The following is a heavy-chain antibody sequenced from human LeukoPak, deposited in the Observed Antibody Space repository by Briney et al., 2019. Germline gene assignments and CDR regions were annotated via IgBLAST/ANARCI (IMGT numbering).Heavy chain of an antibody. Sequence: GASVKVSCKASGYTFTSYGISWGRQAPGQGLEWMGWSSAYNGNTNYAQKLHGRVTMTTDTYTSTAYMELRSLRSDDKAVYYCARALEQLPPDYWGQGPLVTVSS. J-gene: IGHJ4*02. CDR1: GYTFTSYG. V-gene: IGHV1-18*01. CDR3: ARALEQLPPDY. CDR2: SSAYNGNT. D-gene: IGHD6-6*01.